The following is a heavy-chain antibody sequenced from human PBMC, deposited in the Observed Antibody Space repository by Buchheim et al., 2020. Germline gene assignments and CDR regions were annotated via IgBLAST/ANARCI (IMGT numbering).Heavy chain of an antibody. D-gene: IGHD6-6*01. V-gene: IGHV4-61*02. J-gene: IGHJ4*02. Sequence: QVQLQESGPGLVKPSQTLSLTCTVSGGSISSGSYYWSWIRQPAGKGLEWIGRIYTSGSTNYNPSLKSRVTISVDTSKNQFSLKLSSVTAADTAVYYCARESSSGYFDYWGQGTL. CDR3: ARESSSGYFDY. CDR1: GGSISSGSYY. CDR2: IYTSGST.